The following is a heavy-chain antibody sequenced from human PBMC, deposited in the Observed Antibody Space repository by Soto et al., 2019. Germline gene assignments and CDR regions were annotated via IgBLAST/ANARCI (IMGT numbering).Heavy chain of an antibody. CDR3: AKQSELLLLGYFDY. D-gene: IGHD3-22*01. Sequence: GGSLRLSCAASGFTFSSCALSWVRQAPGKGLEWVSGISASGGSTKYGDSVKGRFTISRDNSNNTLFLQMNSLRAEDTAVYYCAKQSELLLLGYFDYWGQGTLVTVSS. CDR1: GFTFSSCA. J-gene: IGHJ4*02. V-gene: IGHV3-23*01. CDR2: ISASGGST.